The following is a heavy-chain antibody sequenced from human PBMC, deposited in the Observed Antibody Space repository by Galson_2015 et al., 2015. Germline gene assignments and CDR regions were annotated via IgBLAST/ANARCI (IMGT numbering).Heavy chain of an antibody. V-gene: IGHV4-34*01. J-gene: IGHJ6*02. D-gene: IGHD4-17*01. CDR2: INHSGST. CDR1: GGSFSDYY. CDR3: ARGDRNGDPGGYGYYYYGMDV. Sequence: AVYGGSFSDYYWRWIRQPPGTGLEWIGEINHSGSTNYNPSLKSRVTISVDTSRNQFSLKLSSVTAADTAVYYCARGDRNGDPGGYGYYYYGMDVWGQGTTVTVSS.